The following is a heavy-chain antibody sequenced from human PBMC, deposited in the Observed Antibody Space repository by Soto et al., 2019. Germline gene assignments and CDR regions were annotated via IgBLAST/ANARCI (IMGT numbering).Heavy chain of an antibody. V-gene: IGHV3-66*01. D-gene: IGHD2-2*01. CDR1: RLSVSSNY. CDR2: IYSGGAT. J-gene: IGHJ4*02. CDR3: ARVMPPPMTYFDY. Sequence: GAPRLSCAAPRLSVSSNYMSWGPPAPGKGLEWLSIIYSGGATYFADSVKGRFIISRDHSKNSLYLQMNSLRAEDTAVYYCARVMPPPMTYFDYWGQGALVTVSS.